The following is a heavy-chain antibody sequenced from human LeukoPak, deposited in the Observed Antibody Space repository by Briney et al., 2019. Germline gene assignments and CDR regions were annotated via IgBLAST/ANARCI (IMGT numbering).Heavy chain of an antibody. V-gene: IGHV3-23*01. CDR2: ISGSGGST. J-gene: IGHJ4*02. D-gene: IGHD3-22*01. CDR1: GFAFSSYA. CDR3: AKDPTYYYDSSGYYGDY. Sequence: PGGSLRHSCAASGFAFSSYAMSWVRQAPGKGLEWVSAISGSGGSTYYADSVKGRFTISRDNSKNTLYLQMNSLRAEDTAVYYCAKDPTYYYDSSGYYGDYWGQGTLVTVSS.